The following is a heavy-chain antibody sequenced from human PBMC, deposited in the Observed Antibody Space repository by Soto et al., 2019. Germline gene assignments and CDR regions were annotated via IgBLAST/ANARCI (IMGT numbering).Heavy chain of an antibody. CDR1: GYTFTSYG. V-gene: IGHV1-18*01. Sequence: QVQLVQSGAEVKKPGASVKVSCKASGYTFTSYGISWVRQAPGQGLEWMGWISAYNGNTNYAQKLQGRVTMTTDTPTSTAYMEVRSLRSDDTAVYYCAILYYDSSGYYYDYFDYWGQGTLVTVSS. J-gene: IGHJ4*02. CDR2: ISAYNGNT. CDR3: AILYYDSSGYYYDYFDY. D-gene: IGHD3-22*01.